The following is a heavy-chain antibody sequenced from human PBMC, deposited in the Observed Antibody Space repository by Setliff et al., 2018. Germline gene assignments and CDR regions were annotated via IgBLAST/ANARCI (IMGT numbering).Heavy chain of an antibody. V-gene: IGHV3-7*01. CDR3: FGAGTCSY. Sequence: PGGSLRLSCTASGLSYSNYWVSWVRQDPVKGLEWLASINPHGSEKYYADSVKGRFTISRDNAKNSLSLQMNNLRTADTAVYYCFGAGTCSYWGQGTLVTVSS. CDR2: INPHGSEK. D-gene: IGHD3-10*01. J-gene: IGHJ4*02. CDR1: GLSYSNYW.